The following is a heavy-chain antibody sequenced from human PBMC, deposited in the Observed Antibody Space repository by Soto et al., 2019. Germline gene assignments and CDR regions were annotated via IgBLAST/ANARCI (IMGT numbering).Heavy chain of an antibody. D-gene: IGHD6-19*01. CDR1: NGSINSRNW. V-gene: IGHV4-4*02. CDR2: IYNSGAT. CDR3: ATVVALAATGFAWFDY. J-gene: IGHJ5*01. Sequence: QVRLQESGPGLVKPSGTLSLTCTVSNGSINSRNWWSWVRQSPQIGLEYIVEIYNSGATNYNPSLKSRVTISLDESKNEVSLRLASVTAADTAVYYCATVVALAATGFAWFDYWGQGIRVTVSS.